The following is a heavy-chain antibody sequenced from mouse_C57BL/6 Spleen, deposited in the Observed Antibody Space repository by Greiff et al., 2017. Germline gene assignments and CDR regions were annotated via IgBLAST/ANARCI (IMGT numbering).Heavy chain of an antibody. D-gene: IGHD1-1*01. J-gene: IGHJ2*01. CDR3: ARSGDHYYGSSPRFDY. CDR1: GYAFSSYW. Sequence: QVQLQQSGAELVKPGASVKISCKASGYAFSSYWMNWVKQRPGKGLEWIGQIYPGDGDTNYNGKFKGKATLTADKSSSTAYMQLSSLTSEDSAVYFCARSGDHYYGSSPRFDYWGQGTTLTVSS. CDR2: IYPGDGDT. V-gene: IGHV1-80*01.